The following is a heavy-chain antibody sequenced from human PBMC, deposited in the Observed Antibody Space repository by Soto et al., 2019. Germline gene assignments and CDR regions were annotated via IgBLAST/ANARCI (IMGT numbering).Heavy chain of an antibody. J-gene: IGHJ4*02. CDR2: ISGSGGST. Sequence: PGGSLRLSCAASGFTFSSYAMSWVRQAPGKGLEWVSAISGSGGSTYYADSVKGRFTISRDNSKNTLYLQMSRLRGEDTAVYYCAKDREYGDFFDYWGQGTLVTVS. V-gene: IGHV3-23*01. CDR1: GFTFSSYA. D-gene: IGHD4-17*01. CDR3: AKDREYGDFFDY.